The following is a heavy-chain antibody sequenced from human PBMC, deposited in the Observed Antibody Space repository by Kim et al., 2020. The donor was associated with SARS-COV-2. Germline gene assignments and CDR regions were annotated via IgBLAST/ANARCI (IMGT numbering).Heavy chain of an antibody. CDR3: ARYRYSYGDAYFDY. Sequence: SETLSLTCTVSGGSISSSSYYWGWIRQPPGKGLEWIGSIYYSGSTYYNPSLKSRVTISVDTSKNQFSLKLSSVTAADTAVYYCARYRYSYGDAYFDYWGQGTLVTVSS. D-gene: IGHD5-18*01. J-gene: IGHJ4*02. V-gene: IGHV4-39*01. CDR2: IYYSGST. CDR1: GGSISSSSYY.